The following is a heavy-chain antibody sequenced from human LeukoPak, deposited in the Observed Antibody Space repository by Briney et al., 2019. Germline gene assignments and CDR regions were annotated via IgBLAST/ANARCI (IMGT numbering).Heavy chain of an antibody. CDR1: GYTFTNYD. Sequence: GASVKVSCKASGYTFTNYDINWVRQATGQGLEWMGWMNPNSGNTGYAQKFQGRVTMTRNTSISTAHMELSSLRSEDTAVYDCARAPGYYGSGSYSNWFDPWGQGTPVTVSS. J-gene: IGHJ5*02. CDR3: ARAPGYYGSGSYSNWFDP. D-gene: IGHD3-10*01. CDR2: MNPNSGNT. V-gene: IGHV1-8*01.